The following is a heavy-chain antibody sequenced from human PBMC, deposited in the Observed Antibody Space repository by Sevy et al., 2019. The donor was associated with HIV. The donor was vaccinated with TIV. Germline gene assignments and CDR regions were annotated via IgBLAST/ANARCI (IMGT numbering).Heavy chain of an antibody. CDR2: LGVRGDT. J-gene: IGHJ4*02. Sequence: GGSLRLSCAASGFTFNKYDMHWVRQPTEKGLEWLSGLGVRGDTHNPGAVKGRFTISRENAKNSLYLQRDDLRAGDTAVYYYVTEGTGEQRAGFDFWGQRTLVTVSS. D-gene: IGHD7-27*01. CDR3: VTEGTGEQRAGFDF. CDR1: GFTFNKYD. V-gene: IGHV3-13*01.